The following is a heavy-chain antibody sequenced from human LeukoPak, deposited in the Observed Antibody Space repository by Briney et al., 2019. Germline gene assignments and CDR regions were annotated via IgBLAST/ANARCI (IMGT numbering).Heavy chain of an antibody. Sequence: ASVKVSCKASGGTFSSYAISWVRQAPGQGLEWMGGIIPIFGTANYAQKFQGRVTITADKSTSTAYMELSSLRSEDTAVYYCASDLTGYYSIYYYYYMDVWGKGTTVTVSS. D-gene: IGHD3-9*01. CDR1: GGTFSSYA. CDR3: ASDLTGYYSIYYYYYMDV. J-gene: IGHJ6*03. CDR2: IIPIFGTA. V-gene: IGHV1-69*06.